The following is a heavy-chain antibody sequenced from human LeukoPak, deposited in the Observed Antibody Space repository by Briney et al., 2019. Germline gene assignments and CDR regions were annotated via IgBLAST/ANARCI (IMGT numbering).Heavy chain of an antibody. CDR3: ARVPGGALNWFDP. Sequence: LRLSCAVSGFTFSTSEMNWIRQPPGKGLEWIGSIYYSGSTYYNPSLKSRVTISVDTSKNQFSLKLSSVTAADTAVYYCARVPGGALNWFDPWGQGALVTVSS. D-gene: IGHD1-1*01. CDR1: GFTFSTSE. V-gene: IGHV4-39*01. CDR2: IYYSGST. J-gene: IGHJ5*02.